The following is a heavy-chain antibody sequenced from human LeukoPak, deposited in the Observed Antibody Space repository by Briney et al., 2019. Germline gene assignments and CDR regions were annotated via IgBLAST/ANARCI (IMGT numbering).Heavy chain of an antibody. CDR3: ARAPADFWSGYSGSFDP. CDR2: INPSGGIT. D-gene: IGHD3-3*01. CDR1: GYTFTSYY. V-gene: IGHV1-46*01. Sequence: ASVKVSCKASGYTFTSYYMHWVRQAPGQGLEWMGIINPSGGITSYAQKFQGTVTMTRDTSTSTVYMDLSSLRSEDTAVYYCARAPADFWSGYSGSFDPWGQGTLVTVSS. J-gene: IGHJ5*02.